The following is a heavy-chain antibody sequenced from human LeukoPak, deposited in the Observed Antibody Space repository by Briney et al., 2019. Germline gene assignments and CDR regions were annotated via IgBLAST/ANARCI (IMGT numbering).Heavy chain of an antibody. Sequence: ASVKVSCTASGHIFTVDSIHWVRQAPGQGLEWMGWVHLNGGGSYRAQRFQGRVTMTKGTSITTAYMELSSLRSEDTAVYYCAIWSDDSSGYYYGGAFDIWGQGTMVTVSS. V-gene: IGHV1-2*02. CDR2: VHLNGGGS. D-gene: IGHD3-22*01. J-gene: IGHJ3*02. CDR3: AIWSDDSSGYYYGGAFDI. CDR1: GHIFTVDS.